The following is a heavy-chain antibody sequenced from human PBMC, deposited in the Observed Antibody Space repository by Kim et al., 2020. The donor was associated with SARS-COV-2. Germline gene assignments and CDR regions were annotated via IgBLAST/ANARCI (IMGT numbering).Heavy chain of an antibody. V-gene: IGHV3-21*01. CDR3: ARVGRFGESYFDY. D-gene: IGHD3-10*01. Sequence: YADSVKGRFTISRDNAKNSLYLQMNSLRAEDTAVYYCARVGRFGESYFDYWGQGTLVTVSS. J-gene: IGHJ4*02.